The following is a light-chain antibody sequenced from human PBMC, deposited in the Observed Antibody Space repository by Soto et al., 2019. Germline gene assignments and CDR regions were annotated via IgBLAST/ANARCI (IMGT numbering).Light chain of an antibody. V-gene: IGKV1-39*01. CDR2: DAS. Sequence: DIQMTQSPSSLSASVGDRVTITCRASQTPRTFLNWYQQKPGKAPKLLIYDASSLESGVPSRFSGSGSGTDFTLTINNLQREDFADYFCQQTYSNLWTFGQGTKVDIK. J-gene: IGKJ1*01. CDR1: QTPRTF. CDR3: QQTYSNLWT.